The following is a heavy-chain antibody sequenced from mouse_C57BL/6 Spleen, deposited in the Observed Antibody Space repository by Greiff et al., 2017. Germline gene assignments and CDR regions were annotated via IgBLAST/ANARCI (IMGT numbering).Heavy chain of an antibody. D-gene: IGHD1-1*01. CDR1: GYTFTSYW. Sequence: VKLQESGAELVKPGASVKLSCKASGYTFTSYWMHWVKQRPGQGLEWIGMIHPNSGSTNYNEKFKSKATLTVAKSSSTAYMQLSSLTSEDSAVYYCARRYYGSSLYYFDYWGQGTTLTVSS. V-gene: IGHV1-64*01. J-gene: IGHJ2*01. CDR2: IHPNSGST. CDR3: ARRYYGSSLYYFDY.